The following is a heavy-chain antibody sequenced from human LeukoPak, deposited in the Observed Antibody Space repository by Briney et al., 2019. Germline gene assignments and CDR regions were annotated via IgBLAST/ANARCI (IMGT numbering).Heavy chain of an antibody. V-gene: IGHV4-59*08. Sequence: SETLSLTCTVSGGSISSYYWSWIRQPPGKGLEWIGYIYYSGSTNYNPSLKSRVTISVDTSKNQFSLKLSSVTAADTAVYYCARQVPEWFGGIYGMDVWGQGTTVTVSS. CDR2: IYYSGST. CDR3: ARQVPEWFGGIYGMDV. J-gene: IGHJ6*02. D-gene: IGHD3-10*01. CDR1: GGSISSYY.